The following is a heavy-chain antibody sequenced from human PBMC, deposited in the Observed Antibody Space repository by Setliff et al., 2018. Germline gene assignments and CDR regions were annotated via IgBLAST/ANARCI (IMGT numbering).Heavy chain of an antibody. CDR3: ARRYCSGGSCDFDP. D-gene: IGHD2-15*01. Sequence: PSETLSLTCTVSGGSISSYYWSWIRQPPGKGLEWIGYIYYSGSTNYNPSLKSRVTISADTSKNQFSLKLSSVTAADTAVYYCARRYCSGGSCDFDPWGQGTLVTVSS. CDR2: IYYSGST. V-gene: IGHV4-59*01. J-gene: IGHJ5*02. CDR1: GGSISSYY.